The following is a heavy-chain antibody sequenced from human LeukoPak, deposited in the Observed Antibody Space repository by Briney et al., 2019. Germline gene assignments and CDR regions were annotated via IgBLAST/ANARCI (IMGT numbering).Heavy chain of an antibody. J-gene: IGHJ4*02. Sequence: GGSLRLSCAASGFTFSSYNMNWVRQAPGKGLEWVSSISSSSSYIYYADSVKGRFTISRDNAKNSLYLQIISLRAEDTAVYYCARDLSVGAKPDLGFDYWGQGTLVTVSP. CDR1: GFTFSSYN. CDR2: ISSSSSYI. CDR3: ARDLSVGAKPDLGFDY. D-gene: IGHD1-26*01. V-gene: IGHV3-21*01.